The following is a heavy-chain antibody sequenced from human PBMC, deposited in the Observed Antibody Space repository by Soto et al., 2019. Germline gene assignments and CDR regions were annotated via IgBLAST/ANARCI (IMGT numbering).Heavy chain of an antibody. J-gene: IGHJ4*02. V-gene: IGHV1-3*01. Sequence: GASVKVSCKASGYTFTSYAMHWVRQAPGQRLEWMGWINAGNGNTKYSQKFQGRVTITRDTSASTAYMELSSLRSEDTAVYYCARVQGPMVRGVIPIFSYWGQGTLVTVSS. CDR3: ARVQGPMVRGVIPIFSY. CDR2: INAGNGNT. D-gene: IGHD3-10*01. CDR1: GYTFTSYA.